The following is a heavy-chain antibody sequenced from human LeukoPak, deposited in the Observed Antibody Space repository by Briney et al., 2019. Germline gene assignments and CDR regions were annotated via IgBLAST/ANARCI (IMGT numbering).Heavy chain of an antibody. CDR2: ISSSGSTI. D-gene: IGHD3-22*01. V-gene: IGHV3-11*01. Sequence: GGSLRLSCAASGFTFSDYYMSWIRQAPGKGLEWVSYISSSGSTIYYADSVKGRFTISRDNAKNSLYLQMNSLRAEDTAVYYCASETHSYDSSGLDYWGQGILVTVSS. J-gene: IGHJ4*02. CDR3: ASETHSYDSSGLDY. CDR1: GFTFSDYY.